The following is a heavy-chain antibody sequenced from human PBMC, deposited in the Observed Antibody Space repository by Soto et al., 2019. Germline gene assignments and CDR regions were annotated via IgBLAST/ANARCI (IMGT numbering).Heavy chain of an antibody. Sequence: EVQLVESGGGVVQPGGSLRLSCAASGFTFSSYWMTWVRQAPGKGLEWVANIKQDGSEKYYVDSVKGRFTISRDNAESSMVLQMNSLRDEDTAVYYCAKGVIGNIDYWGQGTLVTVSS. V-gene: IGHV3-7*01. D-gene: IGHD2-21*01. CDR1: GFTFSSYW. CDR2: IKQDGSEK. CDR3: AKGVIGNIDY. J-gene: IGHJ4*02.